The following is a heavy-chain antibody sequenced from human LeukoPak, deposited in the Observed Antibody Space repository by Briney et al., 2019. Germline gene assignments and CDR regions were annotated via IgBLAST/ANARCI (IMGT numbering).Heavy chain of an antibody. V-gene: IGHV3-74*01. Sequence: GGSLRLSCAASGFTFSSYWMHWVRQAPGKGPVWVSRINSDGSSTSYADSVKGRFTISRDNAKNTLYLQMNSLSAEDTAVYYCARETVAGPHFDYWGQGTLVTVSS. J-gene: IGHJ4*02. CDR2: INSDGSST. CDR3: ARETVAGPHFDY. CDR1: GFTFSSYW. D-gene: IGHD6-19*01.